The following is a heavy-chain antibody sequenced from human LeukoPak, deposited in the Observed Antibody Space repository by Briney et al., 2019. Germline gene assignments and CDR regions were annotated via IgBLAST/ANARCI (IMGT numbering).Heavy chain of an antibody. D-gene: IGHD3-10*01. CDR3: ARVRRIVRAGVAFDI. V-gene: IGHV3-74*01. Sequence: GGSLRLSCAASGFTFSSYWMHWVRQAPGKGLVWVSRINSDGSSTSYADSVKGRFTISRDNAKNTLYLQMNSLRAEDTAVYYCARVRRIVRAGVAFDIWGQGTMVTVSS. CDR1: GFTFSSYW. CDR2: INSDGSST. J-gene: IGHJ3*02.